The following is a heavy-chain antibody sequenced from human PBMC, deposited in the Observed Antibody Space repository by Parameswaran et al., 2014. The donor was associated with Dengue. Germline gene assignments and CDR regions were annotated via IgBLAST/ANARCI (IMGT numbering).Heavy chain of an antibody. CDR2: INPSGGST. CDR3: ARGEYYYDSSGYNFYYYYYYMDV. Sequence: WVRQAPGQGLEWMGIINPSGGSTSYAQKFQGRVTMTRDTSTSTVYMELSSLRSEDTAVYYCARGEYYYDSSGYNFYYYYYYMDVWGKGTTVTVSS. J-gene: IGHJ6*03. V-gene: IGHV1-46*01. D-gene: IGHD3-22*01.